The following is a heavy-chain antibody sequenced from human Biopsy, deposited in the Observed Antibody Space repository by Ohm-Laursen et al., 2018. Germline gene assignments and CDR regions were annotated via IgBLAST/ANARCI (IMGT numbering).Heavy chain of an antibody. J-gene: IGHJ2*01. CDR3: ARDRGYYSDRTVPGYFDL. V-gene: IGHV4-59*01. CDR1: SDAISSYY. D-gene: IGHD3-22*01. CDR2: VYYTGST. Sequence: QTLSLTCTVSSDAISSYYWSWIRQPPGKGLQWIGYVYYTGSTDYNPSLQSRVTISVDTSKNHFSLRLRSVTPADTAIYYCARDRGYYSDRTVPGYFDLWGRGTLVTVSS.